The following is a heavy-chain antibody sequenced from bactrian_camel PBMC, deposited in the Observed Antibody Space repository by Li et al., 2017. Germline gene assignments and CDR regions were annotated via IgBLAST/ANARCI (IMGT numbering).Heavy chain of an antibody. Sequence: HVQLVESGGGSVQAGETLRLSCAISGSTFDENDMGWYRRSPGNECELVSFVTSEGSTWYGDSVKGRFTISQDNAKNTLYLQMNSLKSEDTAMYYCAADPLCIVAPTTIRYWGQGTQVTVS. CDR1: GSTFDEND. J-gene: IGHJ4*01. CDR3: AADPLCIVAPTTIRY. D-gene: IGHD2*01. V-gene: IGHV3S60*01. CDR2: VTSEGST.